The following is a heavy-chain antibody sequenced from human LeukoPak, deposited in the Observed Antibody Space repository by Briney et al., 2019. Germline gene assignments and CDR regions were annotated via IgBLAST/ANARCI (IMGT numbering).Heavy chain of an antibody. CDR1: GFTFDDYA. Sequence: GGSLRLSCAASGFTFDDYAMHWVRQAPGKGLEWVSGISWNSGSIGYADSVKGRFTISRDNAKNSLYLQMNSLRAEDTALYYCAKEGDYTAFDYWGQGTLVTVSS. CDR3: AKEGDYTAFDY. CDR2: ISWNSGSI. D-gene: IGHD5-18*01. J-gene: IGHJ4*02. V-gene: IGHV3-9*01.